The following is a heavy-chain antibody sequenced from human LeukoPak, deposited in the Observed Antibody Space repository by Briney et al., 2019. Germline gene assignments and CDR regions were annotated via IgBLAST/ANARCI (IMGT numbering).Heavy chain of an antibody. V-gene: IGHV4-34*01. J-gene: IGHJ4*02. Sequence: PSETLSLTCAVYGGSFSGYYWSWIRQPPGKGLEWIGEINHSGSTNYNPSFKSRVTISVDTSKNQFSLKLSSVTAADTAVYYCAREFCSSTNCYFDYWGQGTLVTVSS. CDR2: INHSGST. CDR3: AREFCSSTNCYFDY. D-gene: IGHD2-2*01. CDR1: GGSFSGYY.